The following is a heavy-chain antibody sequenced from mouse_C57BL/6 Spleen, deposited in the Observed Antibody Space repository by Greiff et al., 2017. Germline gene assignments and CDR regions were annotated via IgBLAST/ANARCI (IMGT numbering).Heavy chain of an antibody. D-gene: IGHD2-4*01. CDR1: GYTFTSYW. CDR3: AIYDYEAYYYAMDY. Sequence: QVHVKQPGAELVKPGASVKMSCKASGYTFTSYWITWVKQRPGQGLEWIGDIYPGSGSTNYNEKFKSKATLTVDTSSSTSYMQLSSLTSEDSAVYYCAIYDYEAYYYAMDYWGQGTSVTVSS. V-gene: IGHV1-55*01. CDR2: IYPGSGST. J-gene: IGHJ4*01.